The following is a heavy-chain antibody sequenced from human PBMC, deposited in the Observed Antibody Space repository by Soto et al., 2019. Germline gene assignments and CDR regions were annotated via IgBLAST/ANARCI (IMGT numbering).Heavy chain of an antibody. V-gene: IGHV1-46*01. J-gene: IGHJ6*02. CDR3: ARLNGYCVSTNCHGYYGMDV. CDR2: INPSGGST. Sequence: ASVKVSCKASGGTFSSYAISWVRQAPGQGLEWMGIINPSGGSTSYAQKFQGRVTMTRDTSTSTVYMELSSLRSEDTAVYYCARLNGYCVSTNCHGYYGMDVWGQGTTVTVSS. D-gene: IGHD2-2*03. CDR1: GGTFSSYA.